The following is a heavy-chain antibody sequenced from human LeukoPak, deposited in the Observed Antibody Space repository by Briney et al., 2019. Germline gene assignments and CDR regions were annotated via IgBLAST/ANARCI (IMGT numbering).Heavy chain of an antibody. CDR2: IYYSGST. CDR3: ARASGSVTAFDY. CDR1: GGSISTYY. D-gene: IGHD2-21*02. J-gene: IGHJ4*02. Sequence: PSETLSLTYTVSGGSISTYYWSWIRQPPGKGLEWIGYIYYSGSTNYNPSLRSRITVSVDTSNSQFSLRLSSVTAADTAVYYCARASGSVTAFDYWGQGTLVTVSS. V-gene: IGHV4-59*01.